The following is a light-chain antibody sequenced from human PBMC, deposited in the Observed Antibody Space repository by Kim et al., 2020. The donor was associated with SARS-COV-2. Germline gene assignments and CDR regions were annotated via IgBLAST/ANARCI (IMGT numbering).Light chain of an antibody. CDR3: QQSYSIPRP. CDR2: DAS. J-gene: IGKJ1*01. V-gene: IGKV1-39*01. Sequence: ASVGDRVTVTCRASQSINAYLSWYQQKPGRAPNLLLYDASSLQGGVPSRFSGSGSGTDFTLTISSLQPEDSATYYCQQSYSIPRPFGQGSKVDIK. CDR1: QSINAY.